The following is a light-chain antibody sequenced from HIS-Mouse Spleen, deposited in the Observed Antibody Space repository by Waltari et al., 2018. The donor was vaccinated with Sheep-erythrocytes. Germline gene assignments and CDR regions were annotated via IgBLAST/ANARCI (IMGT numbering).Light chain of an antibody. CDR1: SSDVGSYNP. CDR2: EGS. J-gene: IGLJ3*02. Sequence: QSALTQPASVSGSPGQSITLSCTGTSSDVGSYNPVPWYQQHPGKAPKLMIYEGSKRPSGVSNRFSGSKSGNTASLTISGLQAEDEADYYCCSYAGSSTPWVFGGGTKLTVL. CDR3: CSYAGSSTPWV. V-gene: IGLV2-23*01.